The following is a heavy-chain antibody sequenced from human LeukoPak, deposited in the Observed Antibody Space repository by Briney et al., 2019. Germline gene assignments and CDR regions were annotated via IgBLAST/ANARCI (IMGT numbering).Heavy chain of an antibody. D-gene: IGHD6-13*01. CDR2: IYYSGST. Sequence: PSETLSLTCTVSGGSISSYYWSWIRQPPGKGLEWIGYIYYSGSTNYNPSLKSRVTISVDTSKNQFSLKLSSVTAADTAVYYCARAGYSSSWYPRGWFDPWGQGTLVTVSS. V-gene: IGHV4-59*01. CDR3: ARAGYSSSWYPRGWFDP. CDR1: GGSISSYY. J-gene: IGHJ5*02.